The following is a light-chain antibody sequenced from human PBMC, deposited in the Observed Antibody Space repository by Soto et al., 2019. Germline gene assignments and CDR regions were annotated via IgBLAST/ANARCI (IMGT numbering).Light chain of an antibody. Sequence: QSVLTQPPSVSGAPGQRVTISCTGSSSNIGAGYGVHWYQQLPGTAPKLLIHGNSNRPSGVPDRFSGSKSGTSASLAITGIQAEDEADYYCQSYDSSLSGWVFGGGTKLTVL. CDR1: SSNIGAGYG. CDR3: QSYDSSLSGWV. J-gene: IGLJ3*02. CDR2: GNS. V-gene: IGLV1-40*01.